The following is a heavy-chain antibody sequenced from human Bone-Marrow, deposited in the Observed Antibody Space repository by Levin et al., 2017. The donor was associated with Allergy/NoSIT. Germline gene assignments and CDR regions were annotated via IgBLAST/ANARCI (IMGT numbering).Heavy chain of an antibody. V-gene: IGHV3-21*01. CDR2: ISSSTTYI. J-gene: IGHJ4*02. Sequence: PGGSLRLSCAASGFTFSTYSMNWVRQAPGKGLEWVSSISSSTTYIYYADSVKGRFTISRDNAKNSLYLQMNSLRAEDTAVYYCAGGVSSGYYYVRADYFLDHWGQGTLVTVSS. D-gene: IGHD3-22*01. CDR3: AGGVSSGYYYVRADYFLDH. CDR1: GFTFSTYS.